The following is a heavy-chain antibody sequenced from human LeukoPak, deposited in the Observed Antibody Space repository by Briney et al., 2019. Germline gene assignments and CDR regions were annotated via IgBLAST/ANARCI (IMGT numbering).Heavy chain of an antibody. J-gene: IGHJ4*02. CDR1: GGSISSSSYY. CDR3: ARHNPVAGLDY. V-gene: IGHV4-39*01. CDR2: IYYSGST. Sequence: SETLSLTCTVSGGSISSSSYYWGWIRQPPGKGLEWIGSIYYSGSTYYNPSLKSRVTMSVDTSKNQFSLRLSSVTAADTAMYYCARHNPVAGLDYWGQGTLVTVSS. D-gene: IGHD6-19*01.